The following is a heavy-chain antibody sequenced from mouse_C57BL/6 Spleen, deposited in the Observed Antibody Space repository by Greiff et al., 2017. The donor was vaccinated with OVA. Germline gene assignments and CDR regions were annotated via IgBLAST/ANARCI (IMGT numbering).Heavy chain of an antibody. CDR3: ARVAGYDGYYVDY. CDR1: GYSITSGYY. Sequence: EVQLVESGPGLVKPSQSLSLTCSVTGYSITSGYYWNWIRQFPGNKLEWMGYISYDGSNNYNPSLKNRISITRDTSKNQFFLRLNSVTTEDTATYYCARVAGYDGYYVDYWGQGTTLTVSS. CDR2: ISYDGSN. D-gene: IGHD2-3*01. V-gene: IGHV3-6*01. J-gene: IGHJ2*01.